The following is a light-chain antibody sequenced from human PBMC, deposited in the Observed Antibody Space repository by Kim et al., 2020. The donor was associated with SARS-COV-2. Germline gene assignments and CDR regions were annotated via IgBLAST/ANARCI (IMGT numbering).Light chain of an antibody. J-gene: IGLJ3*02. CDR2: SNS. CDR3: ATWDDSLRCRL. Sequence: GQRITISCSGTNSGIGRNAVNWYQQLPGAAPKLIIFSNSQRPSGVPDRCSGSRSGTSASLAISGLQSEDEAVYYCATWDDSLRCRLFGGGTKVTVL. CDR1: NSGIGRNA. V-gene: IGLV1-44*01.